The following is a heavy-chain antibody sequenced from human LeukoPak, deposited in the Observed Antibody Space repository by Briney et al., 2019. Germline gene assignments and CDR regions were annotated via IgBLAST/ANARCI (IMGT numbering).Heavy chain of an antibody. CDR3: ARDLGGQWLGTYSY. CDR1: GYTFTSYD. D-gene: IGHD6-19*01. Sequence: ASVKVSCKASGYTFTSYDINWVRQATGQGLEWMGWMNPNSGNTGYAQKFQGRVTITADKSTSTAYMGLSSLRSEDTAVYYCARDLGGQWLGTYSYWGQGTLVTVSS. V-gene: IGHV1-8*01. CDR2: MNPNSGNT. J-gene: IGHJ4*02.